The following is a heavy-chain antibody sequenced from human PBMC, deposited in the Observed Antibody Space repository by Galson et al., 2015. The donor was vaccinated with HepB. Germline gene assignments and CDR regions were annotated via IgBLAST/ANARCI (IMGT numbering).Heavy chain of an antibody. CDR2: ISGLSTYI. V-gene: IGHV3-21*01. CDR3: AREGRGGYCSGRSCYGLGY. D-gene: IGHD2-15*01. CDR1: GFTFSSYT. J-gene: IGHJ4*02. Sequence: SLRLSCAASGFTFSSYTMTWVRQAPGKGLEWVSSISGLSTYIYHADSMKGRFSISRDNAKNSLYLQMNSLRAEDTAVYFCAREGRGGYCSGRSCYGLGYWGPGTLVTVSS.